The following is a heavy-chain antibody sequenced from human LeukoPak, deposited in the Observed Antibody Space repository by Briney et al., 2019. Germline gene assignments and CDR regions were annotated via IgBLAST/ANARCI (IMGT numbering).Heavy chain of an antibody. CDR2: IYYSGST. V-gene: IGHV4-59*08. J-gene: IGHJ4*02. CDR3: ARGHSSRKIDY. Sequence: SSETLSLTCTVSGGSISSYYWSWIRQPPGKGLEWIGYIYYSGSTNYNPSLKSRVTISVDTSKNQFSLKLSSVTATVTAVYYCARGHSSRKIDYWGQGTLVTVSS. D-gene: IGHD6-13*01. CDR1: GGSISSYY.